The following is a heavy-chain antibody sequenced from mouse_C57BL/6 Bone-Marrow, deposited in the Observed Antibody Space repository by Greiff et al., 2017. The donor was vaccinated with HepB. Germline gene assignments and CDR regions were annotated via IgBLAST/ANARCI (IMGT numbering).Heavy chain of an antibody. J-gene: IGHJ1*03. CDR2: FYPGSGSI. CDR1: GYTFTEYT. CDR3: ARHEGGVLLWSIYWYFGV. Sequence: QVQLQQSGAELVKPGASVKLSCKASGYTFTEYTIHWVKQRSGQGLEWIGWFYPGSGSIKYNEKFKDKATLTADKSSSTVYMELSRLTSEDSAVYFCARHEGGVLLWSIYWYFGVWGTGTTVTVAS. D-gene: IGHD2-1*01. V-gene: IGHV1-62-2*01.